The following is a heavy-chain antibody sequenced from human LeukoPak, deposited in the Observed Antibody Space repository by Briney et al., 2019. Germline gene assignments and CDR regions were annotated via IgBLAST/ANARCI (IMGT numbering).Heavy chain of an antibody. CDR3: ARDDSSSSFDY. D-gene: IGHD6-6*01. CDR1: GFTFSSYW. J-gene: IGHJ4*02. CDR2: IKQDGSEK. Sequence: GGSLRLSCAASGFTFSSYWMSWVRQAPGKGLEWVANIKQDGSEKYYVDSVKGRFTISRDNAKNSLYLQMNSLRAEATAVYYCARDDSSSSFDYWGQGTLVTVSS. V-gene: IGHV3-7*01.